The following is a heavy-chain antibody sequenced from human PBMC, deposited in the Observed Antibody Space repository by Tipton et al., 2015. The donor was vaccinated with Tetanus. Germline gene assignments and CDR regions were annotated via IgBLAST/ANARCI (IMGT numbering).Heavy chain of an antibody. D-gene: IGHD2-15*01. CDR2: IYQTGST. Sequence: TLSLTCNVTGVLLTTGGYSWGWIRQPPGQGLEWIGYIYQTGSTYFHPSLGSRLTMSFKMSKNQFSLKLTSVTAADTAVYYCARHGHPSAVVARDASDIWGHGTMVNVSS. CDR3: ARHGHPSAVVARDASDI. CDR1: GVLLTTGGYS. V-gene: IGHV4-30-2*01. J-gene: IGHJ3*02.